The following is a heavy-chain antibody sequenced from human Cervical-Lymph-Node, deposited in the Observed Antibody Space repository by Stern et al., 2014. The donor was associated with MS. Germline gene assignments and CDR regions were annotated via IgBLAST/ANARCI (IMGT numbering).Heavy chain of an antibody. J-gene: IGHJ4*02. CDR2: ISRSSSYI. CDR1: GFTFSSYS. D-gene: IGHD6-13*01. CDR3: ARDSSSWYAIDY. V-gene: IGHV3-21*01. Sequence: EVQLEESGGGLVKPGGSLRLSCAASGFTFSSYSMNWVRQAPGKGLEWVSSISRSSSYIYYADSVKGRFTSSRDNAKNSLYLQMNSLRAEDTAVYYCARDSSSWYAIDYWGQGTLVTVSS.